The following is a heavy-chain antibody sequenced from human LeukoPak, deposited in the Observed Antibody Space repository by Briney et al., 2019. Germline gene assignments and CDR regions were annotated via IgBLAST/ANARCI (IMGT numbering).Heavy chain of an antibody. Sequence: SETLSLTSAVYGESFSGYYWSWIRQPPGKGLEWIGEINHSGSTNYNPSLKSRVTISVDTSKNQFSLKLSSVTAADTAVYYCASGGDSSSSAWFDPWGQGTLVTVSS. J-gene: IGHJ5*02. V-gene: IGHV4-34*01. CDR3: ASGGDSSSSAWFDP. CDR1: GESFSGYY. CDR2: INHSGST. D-gene: IGHD6-6*01.